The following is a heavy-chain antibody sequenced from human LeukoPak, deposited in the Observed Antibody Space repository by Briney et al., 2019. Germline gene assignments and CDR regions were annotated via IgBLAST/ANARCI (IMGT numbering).Heavy chain of an antibody. V-gene: IGHV3-30*02. CDR3: AKDAYRSGYFLRATRGFDY. J-gene: IGHJ4*02. CDR1: GFTFSSYG. Sequence: GGSLRLSCAASGFTFSSYGMHWVRQAPGKGLEWVAFIRYDGSNKYYADSVKGRFTISRDNAKNSLYLQMNSLRAEDMALYYCAKDAYRSGYFLRATRGFDYWGQGTLVTVSS. CDR2: IRYDGSNK. D-gene: IGHD3-22*01.